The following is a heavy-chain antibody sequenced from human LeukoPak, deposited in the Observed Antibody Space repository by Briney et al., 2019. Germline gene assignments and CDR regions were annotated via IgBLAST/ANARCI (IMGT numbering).Heavy chain of an antibody. J-gene: IGHJ4*02. V-gene: IGHV1-18*01. CDR2: VSGYTGNT. D-gene: IGHD1-14*01. Sequence: ASVKVSCKTSGYTFTTYGVSWVRQAPGRGLEWMGWVSGYTGNTNYAERFQGRVTMTIDASTSTVYMELTNLRSDDTAVYFCARGEVSASLYYFDFWGQGTLVTVS. CDR1: GYTFTTYG. CDR3: ARGEVSASLYYFDF.